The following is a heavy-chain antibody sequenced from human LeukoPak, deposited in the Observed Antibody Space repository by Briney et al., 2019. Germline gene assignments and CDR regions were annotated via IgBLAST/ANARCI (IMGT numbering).Heavy chain of an antibody. CDR2: TYYRSKWYN. CDR3: ARAGYSSGWANWFDP. Sequence: SQTLSLTCAISGYSVSSNSAAWNWIRQSPSRGLEWLGRTYYRSKWYNDYAVSVKSRITINPDTSKNQFSLKLSSVTAADTAVYYCARAGYSSGWANWFDPWGQGTLVTVSS. V-gene: IGHV6-1*01. J-gene: IGHJ5*02. CDR1: GYSVSSNSAA. D-gene: IGHD6-19*01.